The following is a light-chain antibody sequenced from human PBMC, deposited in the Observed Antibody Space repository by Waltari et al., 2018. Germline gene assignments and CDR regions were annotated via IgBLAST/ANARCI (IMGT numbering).Light chain of an antibody. CDR2: EGS. CDR3: CSYAGSSTLV. V-gene: IGLV2-23*01. J-gene: IGLJ3*02. CDR1: RSDVGPYTL. Sequence: QSALTQPASVSGSPGQSITISCTGTRSDVGPYTLVSWYQQHPGKAPKLMIYEGSKRPSGVSNRFSGSKSGNTASLTISGLQAEDEADYYCCSYAGSSTLVFGGGTKLTVL.